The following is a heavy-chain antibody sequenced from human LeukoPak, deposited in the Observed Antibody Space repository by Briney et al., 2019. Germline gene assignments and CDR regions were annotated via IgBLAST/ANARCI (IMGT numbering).Heavy chain of an antibody. CDR3: ARDGSGSYYKPGAFDI. V-gene: IGHV3-33*08. J-gene: IGHJ3*02. CDR2: IWYDGSNK. CDR1: GFTFSSYA. Sequence: GGSLRLSCAASGFTFSSYAMSWVRQAPGKGLEWVAVIWYDGSNKYYADSVKGRFTISRDNSKNTLYLQMNSLRAEDTAVYYCARDGSGSYYKPGAFDIWGQGTMVTVSS. D-gene: IGHD3-10*01.